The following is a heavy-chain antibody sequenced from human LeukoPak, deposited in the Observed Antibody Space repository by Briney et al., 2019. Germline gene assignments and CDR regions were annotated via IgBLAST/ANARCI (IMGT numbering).Heavy chain of an antibody. J-gene: IGHJ6*03. CDR2: ISSSGGST. D-gene: IGHD1-1*01. V-gene: IGHV3-23*01. Sequence: GGSLRLSCAASAFTFSSYSMNWVRQAPGKGLEWVSSISSSGGSTYYADSVRGRFTIFRDNSKNTLYLQMNSLRAEDTAVYYCAKDGYNWNDVPYYYYYMDVWGKGTTVTVSS. CDR3: AKDGYNWNDVPYYYYYMDV. CDR1: AFTFSSYS.